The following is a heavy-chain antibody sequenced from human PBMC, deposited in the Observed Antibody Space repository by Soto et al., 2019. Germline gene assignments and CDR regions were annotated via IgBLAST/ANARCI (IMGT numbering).Heavy chain of an antibody. CDR3: ARGKGYCSGGSCYPYNWFDP. Sequence: QVQLQESGPGLVKPSQTLSLTCTVSGGSISSGDYYWSWIRQPPGKGLEWIGYIYYSGSTYYNRSLKIRVTISVDTSTNQFSLKLSSVTAADTAVYYCARGKGYCSGGSCYPYNWFDPWGQGTLVTVSS. CDR2: IYYSGST. CDR1: GGSISSGDYY. J-gene: IGHJ5*02. V-gene: IGHV4-30-4*01. D-gene: IGHD2-15*01.